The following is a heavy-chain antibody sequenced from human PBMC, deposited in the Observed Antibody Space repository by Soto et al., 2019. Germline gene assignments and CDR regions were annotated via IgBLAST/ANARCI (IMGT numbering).Heavy chain of an antibody. CDR3: ARAGIVARTGVGMDV. D-gene: IGHD5-12*01. V-gene: IGHV4-59*01. CDR2: IYYSGST. Sequence: QVQLQESGPGLVKPSETLSLTCTVSGGSISSYYWSWIRQPPGKGLEWIGYIYYSGSTNYNHSLKSRVTRSVDKSKNSFSLQLSSVTAADTAVYYCARAGIVARTGVGMDVWGQGTTVTVSS. CDR1: GGSISSYY. J-gene: IGHJ6*02.